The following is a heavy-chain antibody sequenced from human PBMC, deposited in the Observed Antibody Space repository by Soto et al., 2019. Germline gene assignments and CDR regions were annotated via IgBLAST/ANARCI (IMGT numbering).Heavy chain of an antibody. D-gene: IGHD5-12*01. J-gene: IGHJ4*02. V-gene: IGHV1-18*01. CDR1: GYTFTSYG. Sequence: ASVKVSCKASGYTFTSYGISWVRQAPGQGLEWMGWISAYNGNTNYAQKLQGRVTMTTDTSTSTAYMELRSLRSDDTAVYYCARDRGYSGYNFVRSYFDYWGQGTLVTVSS. CDR2: ISAYNGNT. CDR3: ARDRGYSGYNFVRSYFDY.